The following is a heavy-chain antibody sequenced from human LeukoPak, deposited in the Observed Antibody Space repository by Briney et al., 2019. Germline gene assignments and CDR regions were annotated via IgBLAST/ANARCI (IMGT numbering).Heavy chain of an antibody. CDR2: ISSNGGIT. Sequence: GGSLRLSCAASGFTFSNYAMHWVRQAPGKGLEYVSAISSNGGITYYANSVEGRFTISRDNSKDTLHLQMGSLRAEDVAVYYCARDQLILSYYYGMDVWGQGTTVTVSS. J-gene: IGHJ6*02. D-gene: IGHD2-15*01. V-gene: IGHV3-64*01. CDR1: GFTFSNYA. CDR3: ARDQLILSYYYGMDV.